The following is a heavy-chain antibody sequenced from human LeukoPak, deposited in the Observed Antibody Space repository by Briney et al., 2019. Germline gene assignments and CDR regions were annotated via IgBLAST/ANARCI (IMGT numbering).Heavy chain of an antibody. J-gene: IGHJ6*02. D-gene: IGHD6-19*01. Sequence: PGGSLRLSCAASGFTFNNYRMNWVRQAPGKGLEWVSFISSSGSTIYYADSVKGRFTISRDNAKNSLYLQMNSLRAEDTAVYYCARVSPHSSSPRRHSSGWSDYYYYGMDVWGQGTTVTVSS. CDR1: GFTFNNYR. V-gene: IGHV3-48*04. CDR2: ISSSGSTI. CDR3: ARVSPHSSSPRRHSSGWSDYYYYGMDV.